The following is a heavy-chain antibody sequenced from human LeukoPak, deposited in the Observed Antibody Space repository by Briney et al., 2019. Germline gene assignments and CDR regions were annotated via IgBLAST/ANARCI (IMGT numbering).Heavy chain of an antibody. CDR1: GDTVSSKRSA. D-gene: IGHD1-14*01. V-gene: IGHV6-1*01. CDR2: TYYRSKWYN. CDR3: ARVNSWTEEPDTGFDY. Sequence: SQTLSLTFAISGDTVSSKRSAWNWIRQSPSRGLEWLGRTYYRSKWYNDYAVSVKSRITINPDTSKNQFSLQLNSVSPEDTAVYYCARVNSWTEEPDTGFDYWGQGILVTVSS. J-gene: IGHJ4*02.